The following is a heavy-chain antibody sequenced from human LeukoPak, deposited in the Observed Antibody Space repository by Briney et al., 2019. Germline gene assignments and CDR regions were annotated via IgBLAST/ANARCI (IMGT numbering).Heavy chain of an antibody. CDR2: ISTSSSYI. CDR1: GFTFNTYI. D-gene: IGHD3-22*01. Sequence: GGSLRLSCAASGFTFNTYIMNWVRQAPGKGLEWVSSISTSSSYIYYADSVKGRFTISRDNAKNSLFLQMDSLRADDTAVYYCARADSSGYYLVGGFDTWGQGTIVTVSS. V-gene: IGHV3-21*01. J-gene: IGHJ3*02. CDR3: ARADSSGYYLVGGFDT.